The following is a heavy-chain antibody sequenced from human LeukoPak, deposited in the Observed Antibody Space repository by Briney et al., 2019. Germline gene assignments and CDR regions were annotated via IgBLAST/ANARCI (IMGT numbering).Heavy chain of an antibody. Sequence: GASVKVSCKASGYSFTSYGIGWVRQAPGQGLEWMGWISAYNGNTNYAQKLQGRVTMTTDTSTSTAYMELRSLRSDDTAVYYCARDPVYSSGWYSDYWGQGTLVTVSS. CDR1: GYSFTSYG. V-gene: IGHV1-18*01. D-gene: IGHD6-19*01. CDR3: ARDPVYSSGWYSDY. J-gene: IGHJ4*02. CDR2: ISAYNGNT.